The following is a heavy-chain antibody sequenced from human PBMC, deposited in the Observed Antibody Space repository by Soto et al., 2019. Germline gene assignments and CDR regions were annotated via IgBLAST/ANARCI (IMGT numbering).Heavy chain of an antibody. Sequence: VQLVESGGGLVKPGGSLRLSCAASGFSFSDYYMSWVRQAPGKGLEWVSSISGKSTYIYYAASVKGRFTISRENARNSVYRQMHSLRAEDKAVYYCARDKGYGDDLDSWGQGSLVTVSS. J-gene: IGHJ4*02. CDR1: GFSFSDYY. CDR3: ARDKGYGDDLDS. V-gene: IGHV3-21*01. CDR2: ISGKSTYI. D-gene: IGHD4-17*01.